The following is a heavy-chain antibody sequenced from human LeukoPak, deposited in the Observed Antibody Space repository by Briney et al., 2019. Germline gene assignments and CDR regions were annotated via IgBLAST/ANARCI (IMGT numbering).Heavy chain of an antibody. CDR1: GGSISSYY. V-gene: IGHV4-59*08. J-gene: IGHJ3*02. D-gene: IGHD6-6*01. CDR3: AVEYSSSSDAFDI. CDR2: IYYSGST. Sequence: PSETLSLTCTVSGGSISSYYWSWLRQPPGKGLEWIGYIYYSGSTNYNPSLKSRVTISVDTSKNQFSLKLSSVTAADTAVYYCAVEYSSSSDAFDIWGQGTMVTVSS.